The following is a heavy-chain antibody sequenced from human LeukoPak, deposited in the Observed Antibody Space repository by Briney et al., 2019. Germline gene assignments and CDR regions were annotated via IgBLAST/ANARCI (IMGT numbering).Heavy chain of an antibody. CDR1: GGSFSGNY. J-gene: IGHJ3*02. V-gene: IGHV4-34*01. CDR3: ARDMEGGDTYYDYVWGSYGDAFDI. Sequence: PSETLSLTCAVYGGSFSGNYWSWIRQPPGKGLEWIGDINHSRTTNYSPSLKSRVTISVDTSKNQFSLKLSSVTAADTAVYYCARDMEGGDTYYDYVWGSYGDAFDIWGQGTMVTVSS. CDR2: INHSRTT. D-gene: IGHD3-16*01.